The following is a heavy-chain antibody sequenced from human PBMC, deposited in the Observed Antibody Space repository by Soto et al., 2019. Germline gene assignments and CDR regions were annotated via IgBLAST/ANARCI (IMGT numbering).Heavy chain of an antibody. V-gene: IGHV1-3*01. CDR2: INAANGNT. D-gene: IGHD3-22*01. Sequence: ASVKVSCKASGYTFISYAMHWVRQAPGQRLEWMGWINAANGNTKYSQKFQGRVTITRDTSASTAYMELSSLRSEDTAVYYCARLDYYDSSGYIDYWGQGTLVTVSS. CDR1: GYTFISYA. CDR3: ARLDYYDSSGYIDY. J-gene: IGHJ4*02.